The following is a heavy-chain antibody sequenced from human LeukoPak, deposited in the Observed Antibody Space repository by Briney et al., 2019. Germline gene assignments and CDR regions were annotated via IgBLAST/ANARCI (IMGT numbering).Heavy chain of an antibody. Sequence: SVKVSCKASGDSFNNFAFSWVRQAPGQGLEWMGGVIAISGTTNYAQRFQGRVTITTDESTNTAYMHLSSLRSEDSALYYCVRGKRNGYFGATTYYNDFYYMDVWGKGTTATVSS. D-gene: IGHD3-10*01. CDR1: GDSFNNFA. CDR3: VRGKRNGYFGATTYYNDFYYMDV. V-gene: IGHV1-69*05. CDR2: VIAISGTT. J-gene: IGHJ6*03.